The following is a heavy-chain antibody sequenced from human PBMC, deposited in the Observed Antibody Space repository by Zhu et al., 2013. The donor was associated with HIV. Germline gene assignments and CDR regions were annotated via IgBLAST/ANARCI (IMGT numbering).Heavy chain of an antibody. J-gene: IGHJ4*02. CDR3: ARGARTTVVTPSDY. Sequence: QVQLVQSGAEVKKPGSSVKVSCKASGGTFSSYAISWVRQAPGQGLEWMGGIIPIFGTANYAQKFQGRVTITADESTSTAYMELSSLRSEDTAVYYCARGARTTVVTPSDYWGQGTLVTVSS. D-gene: IGHD4-17*01. CDR1: GGTFSSYA. CDR2: IIPIFGTA. V-gene: IGHV1-69*01.